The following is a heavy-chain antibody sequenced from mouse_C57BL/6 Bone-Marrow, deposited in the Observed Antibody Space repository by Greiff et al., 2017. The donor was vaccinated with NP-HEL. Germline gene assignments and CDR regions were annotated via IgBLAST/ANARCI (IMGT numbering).Heavy chain of an antibody. D-gene: IGHD1-1*01. CDR3: ASVIYYYGSSYKVGAMDY. J-gene: IGHJ4*01. CDR2: ISSGGSYT. Sequence: EVQVVESGGDLVKPGGSLKLSCAASGFTFSSYGMSWVRQTPDKRLEWVATISSGGSYTYYPDSVKGRFTISRDNAKNTLYLQMSSLKSEDTAMYYCASVIYYYGSSYKVGAMDYWGQGTSVTVSS. CDR1: GFTFSSYG. V-gene: IGHV5-6*01.